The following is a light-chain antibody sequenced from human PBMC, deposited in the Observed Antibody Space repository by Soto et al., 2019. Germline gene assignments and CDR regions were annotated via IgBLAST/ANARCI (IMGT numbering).Light chain of an antibody. V-gene: IGKV3D-15*01. CDR1: ETVRSN. CDR2: AAS. J-gene: IGKJ1*01. Sequence: RVMTQSPDTLSVSPGERATLSCRASETVRSNLAWYQQKPGQAPRLLIYAASTRATGIPARFIGNGSGTEFTLTISSLQSEDFAVYYCQQYNNWWTLGQGTKVDI. CDR3: QQYNNWWT.